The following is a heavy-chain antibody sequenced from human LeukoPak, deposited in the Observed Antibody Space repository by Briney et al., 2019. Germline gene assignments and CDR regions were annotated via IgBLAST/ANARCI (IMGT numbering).Heavy chain of an antibody. CDR2: IYYSGST. V-gene: IGHV4-59*08. Sequence: SETLSLTCTVSGGSISSYYWSWIRQPPGKGLEWIWYIYYSGSTNYNPSLKSRVTISVDTSTNQFSLKLSSVTAADTAVYDWARHLVPIEYGSSWYRDYGMDVWGQGTTVTVSS. J-gene: IGHJ6*02. CDR1: GGSISSYY. CDR3: ARHLVPIEYGSSWYRDYGMDV. D-gene: IGHD6-13*01.